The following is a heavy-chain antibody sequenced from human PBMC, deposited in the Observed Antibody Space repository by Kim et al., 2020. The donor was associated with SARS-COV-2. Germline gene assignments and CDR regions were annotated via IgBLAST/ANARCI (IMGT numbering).Heavy chain of an antibody. J-gene: IGHJ6*03. V-gene: IGHV1-2*02. CDR3: ARVAVAGRYYYYMDV. Sequence: ASVKVSCKASGYTFTGYYMHWVRQAPGQGLEWMGWINPNSGGTNYAQKFQGRVTMTRDTSISTAYMELSRLRSDDTAVYYCARVAVAGRYYYYMDVWGKGTTVTVSS. CDR2: INPNSGGT. CDR1: GYTFTGYY. D-gene: IGHD6-19*01.